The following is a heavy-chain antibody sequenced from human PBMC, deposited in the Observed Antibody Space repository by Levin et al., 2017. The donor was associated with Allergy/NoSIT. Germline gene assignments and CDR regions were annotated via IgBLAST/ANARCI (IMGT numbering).Heavy chain of an antibody. V-gene: IGHV1-3*01. CDR2: INADNGNT. J-gene: IGHJ4*02. D-gene: IGHD5-18*01. CDR3: ARTRDGVQLGLPFDY. CDR1: GYTFTNYA. Sequence: GESLKISCKASGYTFTNYAIHWVRQAPGQRLEWMGWINADNGNTEYSQEFQGRVTITRDTSANTAYLELSSLRFEDTAVYYCARTRDGVQLGLPFDYWGQGTLVTVSS.